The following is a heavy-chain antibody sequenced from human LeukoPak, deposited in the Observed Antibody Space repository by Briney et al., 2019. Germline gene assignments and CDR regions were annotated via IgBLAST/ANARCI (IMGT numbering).Heavy chain of an antibody. J-gene: IGHJ4*02. V-gene: IGHV4-34*01. Sequence: SETLSLTCAVYGGSFSGYYWSWIRQPPGKGLEWIGEINHSGSTNYDPSLKSRVTISVDTSKNQFSLKLSSVTAADTAVYYCARRSTIFGVVIRYYFDYWGQGTLVTVSS. CDR3: ARRSTIFGVVIRYYFDY. CDR2: INHSGST. D-gene: IGHD3-3*01. CDR1: GGSFSGYY.